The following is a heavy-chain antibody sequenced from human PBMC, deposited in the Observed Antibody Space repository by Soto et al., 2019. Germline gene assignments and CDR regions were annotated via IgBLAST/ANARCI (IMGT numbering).Heavy chain of an antibody. D-gene: IGHD2-15*01. V-gene: IGHV1-18*01. Sequence: ASVKVSCKASGYTFSSYGISWVRQAPGRGLEWMGWISAYNGRTNYAQRLQGRVTMTTDTSTSTAYMELRSLRSDDTAVYYCARTPIVVVVAATPADYWGQGTLVTVSS. CDR3: ARTPIVVVVAATPADY. CDR2: ISAYNGRT. J-gene: IGHJ4*02. CDR1: GYTFSSYG.